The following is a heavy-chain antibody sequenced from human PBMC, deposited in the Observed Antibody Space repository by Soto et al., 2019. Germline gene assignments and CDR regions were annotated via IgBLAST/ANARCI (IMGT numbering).Heavy chain of an antibody. D-gene: IGHD1-1*01. Sequence: ETLSLTCTVSGGSISSTSYYWGWVRQPPEKGLEWIGAISYGGSTYHNPSLRSRVTIFVDTSKSQFSLDLTSVTAADTAVYYCARHRRETGTYAQPLDYWGQGTLVTVSS. CDR2: ISYGGST. CDR1: GGSISSTSYY. CDR3: ARHRRETGTYAQPLDY. V-gene: IGHV4-39*01. J-gene: IGHJ4*02.